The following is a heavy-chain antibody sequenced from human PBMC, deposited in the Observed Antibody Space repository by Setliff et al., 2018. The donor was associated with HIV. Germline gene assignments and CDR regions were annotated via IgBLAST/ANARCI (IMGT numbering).Heavy chain of an antibody. CDR3: ARGQGGIDGPVEFDN. CDR2: ISQSGTT. Sequence: ASETLSLTCFVSGGSFSGYSWSWILQSPGKGLEWIGEISQSGTTHYNPSRTRRVTISEDTSNSQRSMKLTSVAAADTAIYYCARGQGGIDGPVEFDNWGKGTPVTVSS. V-gene: IGHV4-34*01. CDR1: GGSFSGYS. D-gene: IGHD1-1*01. J-gene: IGHJ4*02.